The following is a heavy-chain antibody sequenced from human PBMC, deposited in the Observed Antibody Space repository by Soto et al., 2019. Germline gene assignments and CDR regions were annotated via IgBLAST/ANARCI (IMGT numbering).Heavy chain of an antibody. V-gene: IGHV1-69*01. CDR2: IIPIFGTA. J-gene: IGHJ4*02. D-gene: IGHD5-12*01. CDR1: GGTFSSYA. Sequence: QVQLVQSGAEVKKPGSSVKVSCEASGGTFSSYAISWVRQAPGQGLEWMGGIIPIFGTANYAQKFQGRVTITADESTSTAYMELSRLRSEDTAVYYCVSEVGGLRLRLDYWGQGTLVTVSP. CDR3: VSEVGGLRLRLDY.